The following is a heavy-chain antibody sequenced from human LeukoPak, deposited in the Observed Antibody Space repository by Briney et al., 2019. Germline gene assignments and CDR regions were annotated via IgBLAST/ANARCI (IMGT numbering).Heavy chain of an antibody. CDR1: GFTFSSYS. Sequence: PGGSLRLSCAASGFTFSSYSMNWVRQAPGKGLEWVSYISSSSSTIYYADSVKGRFTISRDNAKNSLYLQMNSLRAEDTAVYYCARGYCTNGVCYIRGANDYWGQGTLVTVSS. CDR2: ISSSSSTI. V-gene: IGHV3-48*01. D-gene: IGHD2-8*01. J-gene: IGHJ4*02. CDR3: ARGYCTNGVCYIRGANDY.